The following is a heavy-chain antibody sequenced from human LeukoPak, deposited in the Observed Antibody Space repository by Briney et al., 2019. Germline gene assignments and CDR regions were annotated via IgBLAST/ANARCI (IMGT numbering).Heavy chain of an antibody. CDR3: ARGKYRRPNWFDP. J-gene: IGHJ5*02. D-gene: IGHD2-2*01. CDR2: INHSGST. Sequence: SETLSLTCAVYGGSFSGYYWSWIRQPPGKGLEWIGEINHSGSTNYSPSLKSRVTISVDTSKNQFSLKLSSVTAADTAVYYCARGKYRRPNWFDPWGQGTLVTVSS. V-gene: IGHV4-34*01. CDR1: GGSFSGYY.